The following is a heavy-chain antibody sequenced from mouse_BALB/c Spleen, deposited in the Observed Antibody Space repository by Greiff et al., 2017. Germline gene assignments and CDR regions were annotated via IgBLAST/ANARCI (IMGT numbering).Heavy chain of an antibody. CDR2: IYPYNGGT. J-gene: IGHJ2*01. CDR3: ARPLDYGYYFDY. D-gene: IGHD2-4*01. V-gene: IGHV1S29*02. CDR1: GYTFTDYN. Sequence: EVKLVESGPELVKPGASVKISCKASGYTFTDYNMHWVKQSHGKSLEWIGYIYPYNGGTGYNQKFKSKATLTVDNSSSTAYMELRSLTSEDSAVYYCARPLDYGYYFDYWGQGTTLTVSS.